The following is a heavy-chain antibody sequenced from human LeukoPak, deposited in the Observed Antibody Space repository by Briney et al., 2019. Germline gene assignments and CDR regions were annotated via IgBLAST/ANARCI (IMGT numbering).Heavy chain of an antibody. D-gene: IGHD6-19*01. CDR1: GGSISSTNW. V-gene: IGHV4-4*02. CDR3: ARVVGQQWLVN. CDR2: IHHSGST. Sequence: KPSETVSLTCAVSGGSISSTNWWSWVRQPPGKGLEWIGEIHHSGSTNYNPSLNSRVSISVDKSKNQFSLKLSSVTAADTAVYYCARVVGQQWLVNWGQGTLVTVSS. J-gene: IGHJ4*02.